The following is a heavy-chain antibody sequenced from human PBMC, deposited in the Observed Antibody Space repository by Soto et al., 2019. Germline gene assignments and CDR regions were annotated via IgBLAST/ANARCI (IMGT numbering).Heavy chain of an antibody. CDR2: IIPIFGTA. Sequence: QVQLVQSGAEVKKPGSSVKVSCTASGGTFSSYAISWVRQAPGQGLELMGGIIPIFGTANYAQKFQGRVTITADESTSTAYMELRSLRSEDTAVYYCARISPPDDILTGYQVDWFDPWGQGTLVTVSS. CDR1: GGTFSSYA. D-gene: IGHD3-9*01. V-gene: IGHV1-69*01. CDR3: ARISPPDDILTGYQVDWFDP. J-gene: IGHJ5*02.